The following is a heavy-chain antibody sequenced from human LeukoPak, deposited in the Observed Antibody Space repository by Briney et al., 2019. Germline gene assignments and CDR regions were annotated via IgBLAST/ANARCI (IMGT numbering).Heavy chain of an antibody. CDR3: ARVVPVSMARRRGPFDY. Sequence: PSQTLSLTCTVSGGSISSGSYYWSWIRQPAGKGLEWIGRIYTSGSTNYNPSLKSRVTISVDTSKNQFSLKLSSVTAADTAVYYCARVVPVSMARRRGPFDYWGQGTLVTVSS. D-gene: IGHD5-24*01. CDR2: IYTSGST. CDR1: GGSISSGSYY. V-gene: IGHV4-61*02. J-gene: IGHJ4*02.